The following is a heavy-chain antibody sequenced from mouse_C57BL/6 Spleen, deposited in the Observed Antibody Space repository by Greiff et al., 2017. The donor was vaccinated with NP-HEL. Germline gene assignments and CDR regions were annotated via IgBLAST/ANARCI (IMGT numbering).Heavy chain of an antibody. CDR3: TRSHYYGSSYWFAY. D-gene: IGHD1-1*01. V-gene: IGHV1-15*01. J-gene: IGHJ3*01. CDR2: IDPETGGT. CDR1: GYTFTDYE. Sequence: QVQLQQSGAELVRPGASVTLSCKASGYTFTDYEMHWVKQTPVHGLEWIGAIDPETGGTAYNQKFKGKAILTADKSSSPAYMELRSLTSVDSAVYYCTRSHYYGSSYWFAYWGQGTLVTVSA.